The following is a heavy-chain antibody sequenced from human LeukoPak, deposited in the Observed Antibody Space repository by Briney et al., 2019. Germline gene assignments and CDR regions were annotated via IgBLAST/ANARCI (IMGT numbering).Heavy chain of an antibody. J-gene: IGHJ4*02. CDR2: INHSGST. Sequence: SETLSLTCAVYGRSFSGYYWSWIRQPPGKGLEWIGEINHSGSTNYNPSLKSRVTISVDTSKNQFSLKLSSVTAADTAVYYCARARIAAAAPHFDYWGQGTLVTVSS. CDR3: ARARIAAAAPHFDY. D-gene: IGHD6-13*01. V-gene: IGHV4-34*01. CDR1: GRSFSGYY.